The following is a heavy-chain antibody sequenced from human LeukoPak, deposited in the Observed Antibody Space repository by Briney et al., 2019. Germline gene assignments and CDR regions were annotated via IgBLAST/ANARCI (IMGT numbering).Heavy chain of an antibody. J-gene: IGHJ5*02. CDR1: GDSITGYY. Sequence: PSETLSLTCSVSGDSITGYYWGWIRQPPGKGLEWIGNIYYTGNTYYNSSLKSRVTISLDTSKNQFSLKVISMTAADTAVYYCARQDYDILSGHPWFDPWGQGTLVTVSS. V-gene: IGHV4-39*01. CDR2: IYYTGNT. CDR3: ARQDYDILSGHPWFDP. D-gene: IGHD3-9*01.